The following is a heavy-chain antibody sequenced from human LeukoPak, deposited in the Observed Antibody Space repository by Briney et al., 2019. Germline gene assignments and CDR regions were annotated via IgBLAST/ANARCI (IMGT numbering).Heavy chain of an antibody. Sequence: GGSLRLSCAASGFTFSSYAMSRVRQAPGKGLEWVSAISGSGGSTYYADSVKGRFTISRDNSKNTLYLQMNSLRAEDTAVYYCAKDKGYYYGSGSYVHFDYWGQGTLVTVSS. D-gene: IGHD3-10*01. J-gene: IGHJ4*02. V-gene: IGHV3-23*01. CDR2: ISGSGGST. CDR3: AKDKGYYYGSGSYVHFDY. CDR1: GFTFSSYA.